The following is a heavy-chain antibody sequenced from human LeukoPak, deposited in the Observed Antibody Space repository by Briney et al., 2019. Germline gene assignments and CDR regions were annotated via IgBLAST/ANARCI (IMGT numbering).Heavy chain of an antibody. CDR1: GGSISNYY. CDR3: ARDGGRRPFDY. J-gene: IGHJ4*02. V-gene: IGHV4-4*07. D-gene: IGHD2-15*01. Sequence: SETLSLTCTVSGGSISNYYWSWVRQPAGKGMEWIGLIYTSGSTNYNPSLKSRVTMSVDTSKNQFSLKLGSVNAADTAVYYCARDGGRRPFDYWGQGTLVTVSS. CDR2: IYTSGST.